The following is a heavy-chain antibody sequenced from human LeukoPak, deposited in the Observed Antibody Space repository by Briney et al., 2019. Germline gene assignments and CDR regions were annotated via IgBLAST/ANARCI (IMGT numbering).Heavy chain of an antibody. J-gene: IGHJ6*03. CDR3: ARGPFYYYYYYMDV. CDR2: IRYDGSNK. CDR1: GFTFSSYG. V-gene: IGHV3-30*02. Sequence: GGSLRLSCAASGFTFSSYGMHWVRQAPGKGLEWVAFIRYDGSNKYYADSVKGRFTISRDNSKNTLYLQMNSLRAEDTAVHYCARGPFYYYYYYMDVWGKGTTVTVSS.